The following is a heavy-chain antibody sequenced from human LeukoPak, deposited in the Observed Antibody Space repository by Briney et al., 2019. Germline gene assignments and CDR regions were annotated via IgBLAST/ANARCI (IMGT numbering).Heavy chain of an antibody. CDR2: LYSGDTT. J-gene: IGHJ4*02. CDR3: AMGSFGDPLAL. Sequence: GGSLRLSCAASGFTVNSKYMNWVRQAPGKGLEWVSILYSGDTTHYADSVKGRFVISRDNSKNTLYLQMNSLRAEDTAVYYCAMGSFGDPLALWGQGTLVTVSS. CDR1: GFTVNSKY. D-gene: IGHD3-10*01. V-gene: IGHV3-66*01.